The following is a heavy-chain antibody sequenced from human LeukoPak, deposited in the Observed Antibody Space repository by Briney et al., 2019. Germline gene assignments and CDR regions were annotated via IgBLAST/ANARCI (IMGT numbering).Heavy chain of an antibody. CDR1: GYTFTSYY. CDR2: INPSGGST. V-gene: IGHV1-46*01. CDR3: AASSSWYFGYYYYYMDV. D-gene: IGHD6-13*01. Sequence: GASVKVSCKASGYTFTSYYMHWVRQAPGRGLEWMGIINPSGGSTSYAQKFQGRVTMTRDTSTSTVYMELSSLRSEDTAVYYCAASSSWYFGYYYYYMDVWGKGTTVTVSS. J-gene: IGHJ6*03.